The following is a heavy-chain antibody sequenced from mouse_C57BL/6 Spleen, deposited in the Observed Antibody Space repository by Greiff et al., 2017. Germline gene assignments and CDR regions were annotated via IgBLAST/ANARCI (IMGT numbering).Heavy chain of an antibody. J-gene: IGHJ1*03. CDR1: GYTFTSYG. Sequence: VQLQQSGAELARPGASVKLSCKASGYTFTSYGISWVKQRTGQGLEWIGEIYPRSGNTYYNEKFKGKATLTADKSSSTAYMELRSLTSEDSAVXFCARRREDYDTWYFDVWGTGTTVTVSS. V-gene: IGHV1-81*01. D-gene: IGHD2-4*01. CDR3: ARRREDYDTWYFDV. CDR2: IYPRSGNT.